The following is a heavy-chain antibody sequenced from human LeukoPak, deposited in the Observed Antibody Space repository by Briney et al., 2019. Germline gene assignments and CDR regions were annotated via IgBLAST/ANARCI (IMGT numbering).Heavy chain of an antibody. CDR2: MSDTGST. J-gene: IGHJ3*01. CDR3: ARDGDSGDFVGAFAV. CDR1: GGSMRTYY. D-gene: IGHD4-17*01. Sequence: SETLSLTCSVSGGSMRTYYWGWVRQTPGKGLEFIGYMSDTGSTNYNPSLKSRVTISVDTSKSLFSLRLTSATAADTAVYYCARDGDSGDFVGAFAVWGQGTLVTVSS. V-gene: IGHV4-59*01.